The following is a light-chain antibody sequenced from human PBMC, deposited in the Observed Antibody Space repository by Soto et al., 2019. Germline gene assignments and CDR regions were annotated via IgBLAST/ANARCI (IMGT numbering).Light chain of an antibody. Sequence: QSALTQPASVSGSPGQSITISGTGTSSDVGGYDYVSWYQLHPGKAPKLMIFEVSNRPSGVSYRFSGSKSGNTASLTISGLQVEDEADYFCSSYSISTAYLFGTGTKVTVL. V-gene: IGLV2-14*01. CDR1: SSDVGGYDY. CDR2: EVS. CDR3: SSYSISTAYL. J-gene: IGLJ1*01.